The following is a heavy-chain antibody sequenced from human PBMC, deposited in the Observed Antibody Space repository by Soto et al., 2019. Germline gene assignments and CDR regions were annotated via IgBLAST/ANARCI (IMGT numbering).Heavy chain of an antibody. CDR3: ASRAIGEYYYYGMDV. D-gene: IGHD2-2*02. J-gene: IGHJ6*02. Sequence: GGSLRLSCAASGFTFSSYIMNWVRQAPGKGLEWVSSISSSSSYIYYADSVKGRFTISRDNAKNSLYLQMNSLRAEDTAVYYCASRAIGEYYYYGMDVWGQGTTVTISS. CDR1: GFTFSSYI. V-gene: IGHV3-21*01. CDR2: ISSSSSYI.